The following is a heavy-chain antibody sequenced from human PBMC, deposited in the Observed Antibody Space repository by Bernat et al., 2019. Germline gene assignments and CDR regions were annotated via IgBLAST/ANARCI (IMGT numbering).Heavy chain of an antibody. J-gene: IGHJ4*02. V-gene: IGHV4-4*07. Sequence: QVQLQESGPGLVKPSETLSLTCTVSGGSISSSFWSWIRQPAGSGLEWIGRVYSSGSANYNPSLKSRVSMSLDPSGNQFPLRLTSVTAADTAVYYCARDCTSGLCPYFDNWGQGTLVTVSS. CDR1: GGSISSSF. CDR2: VYSSGSA. CDR3: ARDCTSGLCPYFDN. D-gene: IGHD2-8*01.